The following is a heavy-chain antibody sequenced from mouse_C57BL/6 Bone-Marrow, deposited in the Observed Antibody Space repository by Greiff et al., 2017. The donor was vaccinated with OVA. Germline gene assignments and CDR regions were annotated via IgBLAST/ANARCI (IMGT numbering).Heavy chain of an antibody. CDR3: TIYYGKRFAY. J-gene: IGHJ3*01. Sequence: QVQLKQSGAELVRPGASVTLSCKASGYTFTDYEMHWVKQTPVHGLEWIGAIDPETGGTAYNQKFKGKAILTADKSSSTAYMELRSLTSEDSAVYYCTIYYGKRFAYWGQGTLVTVSA. V-gene: IGHV1-15*01. CDR1: GYTFTDYE. D-gene: IGHD2-1*01. CDR2: IDPETGGT.